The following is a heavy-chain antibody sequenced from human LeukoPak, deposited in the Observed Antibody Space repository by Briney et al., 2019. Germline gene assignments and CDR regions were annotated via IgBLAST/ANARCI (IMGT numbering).Heavy chain of an antibody. CDR1: GGSISSYD. CDR2: TYTSGST. Sequence: SETLSLTCTVSGGSISSYDWSWIRQPAGKGLEWIGRTYTSGSTNYNPSLKSRVTMSVDMSKNQFSLKLSSVTAADTAVYYCARGYCSTAAAACYYYYYYMDVWGKGTTVTVSS. CDR3: ARGYCSTAAAACYYYYYYMDV. V-gene: IGHV4-4*07. D-gene: IGHD2-2*01. J-gene: IGHJ6*03.